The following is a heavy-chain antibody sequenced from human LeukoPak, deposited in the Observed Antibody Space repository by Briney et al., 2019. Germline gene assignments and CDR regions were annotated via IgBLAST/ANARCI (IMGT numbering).Heavy chain of an antibody. Sequence: GGSLRLSCAASGFTFSSYGMHWVRQAPGKGLEWVAVISYDGSNKYYADSVKGRFTISRDNSKNTLYLQMNSLRAEDTAVYYCAKDLYATSTVTTHSPGYWGQGTLVTVSS. CDR3: AKDLYATSTVTTHSPGY. CDR2: ISYDGSNK. J-gene: IGHJ4*02. V-gene: IGHV3-30*18. D-gene: IGHD4-17*01. CDR1: GFTFSSYG.